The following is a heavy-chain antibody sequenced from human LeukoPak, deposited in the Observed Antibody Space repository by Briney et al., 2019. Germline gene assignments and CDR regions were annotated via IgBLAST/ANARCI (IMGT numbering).Heavy chain of an antibody. V-gene: IGHV4-59*01. CDR1: GGSISSYY. J-gene: IGHJ6*02. CDR3: ARVGGSNYYYYGMDV. CDR2: IYYSGST. D-gene: IGHD3-10*01. Sequence: PSETLSLACTVFGGSISSYYWSWIRQPPGKGLEWIGYIYYSGSTNYNPSLKSRVTISVDTSKNQFSLKLSSVTAADTAVYYCARVGGSNYYYYGMDVWGQGTTVTVSS.